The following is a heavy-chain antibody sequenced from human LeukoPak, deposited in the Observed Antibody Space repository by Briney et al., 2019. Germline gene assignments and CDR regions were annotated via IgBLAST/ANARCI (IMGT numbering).Heavy chain of an antibody. V-gene: IGHV3-20*04. CDR3: AKDGSGSFWQLYFDY. CDR1: GYTFGDYG. D-gene: IGHD3-10*01. CDR2: TNRRGDIT. J-gene: IGHJ4*02. Sequence: PGGSLRLSCAASGYTFGDYGMSWVRQVPGKGLEWVSGTNRRGDITGYADFVKGRFTISRDNSKNTLYLQMNSLRAEDTAVYFCAKDGSGSFWQLYFDYWGQGTLVTVSS.